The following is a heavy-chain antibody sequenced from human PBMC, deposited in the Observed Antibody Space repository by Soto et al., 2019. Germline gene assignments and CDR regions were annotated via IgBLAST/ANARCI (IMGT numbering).Heavy chain of an antibody. CDR2: IYQSGNT. J-gene: IGHJ5*01. Sequence: SDTLSLTCAVSGGSISSGGYSWSWIRQPPGKGLEWIGYIYQSGNTYYNPSLKSRVAISVDRSKNLFSLNLTSVTAADTAVYYCATWYPAWFDSWGQGTLVTVSS. CDR1: GGSISSGGYS. V-gene: IGHV4-30-2*01. CDR3: ATWYPAWFDS. D-gene: IGHD6-13*01.